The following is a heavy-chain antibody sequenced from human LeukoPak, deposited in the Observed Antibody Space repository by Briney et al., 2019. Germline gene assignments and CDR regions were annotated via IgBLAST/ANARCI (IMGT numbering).Heavy chain of an antibody. J-gene: IGHJ6*02. CDR1: GYTFTSYG. D-gene: IGHD2-15*01. CDR3: ARDEGYCSGGSCYSGIPTALSYYYYGMDV. CDR2: ISAYNGNT. V-gene: IGHV1-18*01. Sequence: ASVKVSCKASGYTFTSYGISWVRQAPGQGLEWMGWISAYNGNTNYAQKLQGRVTMTTDTSTSTAYMELRRLRSDDTAVYYCARDEGYCSGGSCYSGIPTALSYYYYGMDVWGQGTTVTVSS.